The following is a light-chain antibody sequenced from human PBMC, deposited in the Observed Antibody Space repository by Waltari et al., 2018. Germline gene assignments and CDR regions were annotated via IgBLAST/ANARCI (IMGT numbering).Light chain of an antibody. CDR2: DVS. J-gene: IGLJ3*02. V-gene: IGLV2-11*01. CDR3: CSYAGSYTPWV. CDR1: SSDVGGYYY. Sequence: QSALTQPRSVSGSPGQSVTISCTGTSSDVGGYYYVAWYQQPPGKAPKLMIYDVSKRPSGVPDRFSGSKSGNTASLTISGLQAEDEADYYCCSYAGSYTPWVFGGGTKLTVL.